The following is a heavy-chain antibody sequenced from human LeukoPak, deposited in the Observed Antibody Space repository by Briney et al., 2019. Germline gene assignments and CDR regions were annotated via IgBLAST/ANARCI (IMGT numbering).Heavy chain of an antibody. Sequence: GRSLRLSCAASGFTLSSYAMHWVRQAPGKGLEWVAVISYDGSNKYYADSVKGRFTISRDNSKNTLYLQMSSLRAEDTAVYYCAKGREYYDSSGYHGMDVWGQGTTVTVSS. V-gene: IGHV3-30*04. CDR1: GFTLSSYA. D-gene: IGHD3-22*01. J-gene: IGHJ6*02. CDR3: AKGREYYDSSGYHGMDV. CDR2: ISYDGSNK.